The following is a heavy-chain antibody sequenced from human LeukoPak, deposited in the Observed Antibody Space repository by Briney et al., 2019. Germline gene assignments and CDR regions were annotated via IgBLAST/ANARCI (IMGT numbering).Heavy chain of an antibody. CDR1: VFSFSTYW. J-gene: IGHJ4*02. D-gene: IGHD3-10*01. CDR3: TRTLAARSFYFDY. Sequence: GGSLRLSCAASVFSFSTYWMSWVRQAPGKGLEWVANINQDGTERYLVDSVKGRFTISRDNGKNSVFLQMNSLRDEGTAVYYCTRTLAARSFYFDYWGRGTLVTVSS. CDR2: INQDGTER. V-gene: IGHV3-7*01.